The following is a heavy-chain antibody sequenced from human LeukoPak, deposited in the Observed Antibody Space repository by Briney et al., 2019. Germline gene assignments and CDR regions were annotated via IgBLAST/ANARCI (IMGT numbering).Heavy chain of an antibody. D-gene: IGHD6-25*01. CDR3: ARGLEYSSGTSSYYFDY. V-gene: IGHV4-34*01. Sequence: PSETLSLTCAVYGGSFSGYYWSWIRQPPGKGLEWIGEINHSGSTNYNPSLKSRVTISVDTSKNQFSLKLSSVTAADTAVYYCARGLEYSSGTSSYYFDYWGQGTLVTVSS. CDR1: GGSFSGYY. CDR2: INHSGST. J-gene: IGHJ4*02.